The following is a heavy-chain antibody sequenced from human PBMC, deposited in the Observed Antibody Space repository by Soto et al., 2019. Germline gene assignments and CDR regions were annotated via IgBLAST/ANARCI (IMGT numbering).Heavy chain of an antibody. CDR2: INHSGST. D-gene: IGHD6-13*01. Sequence: QVQLQQWGAGLLKPSETLSLTCAVYGGSFSGYYWSWIRQPPGKGLEWIGEINHSGSTNYNPSLKSRVTISVDTSKNQFSLKLSSVTAADTAVYYCARVQCIAAASFHPWGQGTLVTVSS. CDR1: GGSFSGYY. V-gene: IGHV4-34*01. CDR3: ARVQCIAAASFHP. J-gene: IGHJ5*02.